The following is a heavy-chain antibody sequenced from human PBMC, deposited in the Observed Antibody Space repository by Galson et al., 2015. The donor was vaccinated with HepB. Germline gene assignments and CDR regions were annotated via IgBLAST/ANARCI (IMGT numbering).Heavy chain of an antibody. V-gene: IGHV5-10-1*01. Sequence: QSGAEVKKPGESLRISCKGSGFTFTSYWISWVRQMPGKGLEWMGRIDPSESYTTYSPSFQGLVTVSADKSISTAYLQWSSLKASDTAIYYCATHSGDTAQSHFDYWGQGTLVTVSS. CDR1: GFTFTSYW. D-gene: IGHD2-15*01. CDR2: IDPSESYT. J-gene: IGHJ4*02. CDR3: ATHSGDTAQSHFDY.